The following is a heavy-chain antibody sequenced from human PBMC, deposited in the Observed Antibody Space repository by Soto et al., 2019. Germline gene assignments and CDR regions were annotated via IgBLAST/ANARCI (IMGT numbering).Heavy chain of an antibody. J-gene: IGHJ5*01. CDR3: VRLIGNSWLDS. Sequence: SETLSLTCTVSGGSISSSSYYWGWIRQPPGKGLEWIGSIYYSGSTYYRSKWFDDYAVSVKSRITISPDMYNNRISLQLNSVTPDDTAVYYCVRLIGNSWLDSWGQGTLVTVSS. CDR1: GGSISSSSYY. V-gene: IGHV4-39*01. CDR2: IYYSGST.